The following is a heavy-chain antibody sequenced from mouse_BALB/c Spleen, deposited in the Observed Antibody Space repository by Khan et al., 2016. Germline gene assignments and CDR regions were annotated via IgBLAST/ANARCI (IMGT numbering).Heavy chain of an antibody. CDR2: ISYSGST. CDR1: GYSITSDYA. V-gene: IGHV3-2*02. CDR3: AISWDEVDY. D-gene: IGHD4-1*01. Sequence: EVQLQESGPGLVKPSQSLSLTCTVTGYSITSDYAWNWIRQFPGNKLEWMGYISYSGSTSYNPSLKSRISITRDTSKNQFFLQLNSVTTEYTAAYYCAISWDEVDYWGQGTLVTVSA. J-gene: IGHJ3*01.